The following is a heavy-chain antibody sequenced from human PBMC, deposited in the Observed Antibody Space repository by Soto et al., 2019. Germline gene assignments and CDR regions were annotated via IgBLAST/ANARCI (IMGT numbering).Heavy chain of an antibody. D-gene: IGHD1-26*01. Sequence: SETLSLACTVSGGSIISDYWSWIRQPPGKGLEWIGYISYSGSTNYNPSLKSLVTISVDTSKNQFSLKLFSVTAADTAVYYCARVLSGSSLFDYWGQGTLVTVSS. CDR2: ISYSGST. CDR1: GGSIISDY. CDR3: ARVLSGSSLFDY. V-gene: IGHV4-59*01. J-gene: IGHJ4*02.